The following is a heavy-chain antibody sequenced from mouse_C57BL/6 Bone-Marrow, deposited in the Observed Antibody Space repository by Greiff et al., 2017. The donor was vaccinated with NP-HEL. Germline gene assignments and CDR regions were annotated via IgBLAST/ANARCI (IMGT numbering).Heavy chain of an antibody. CDR1: GFNIKDYY. D-gene: IGHD2-2*01. J-gene: IGHJ1*03. CDR3: TTGLQRPPYWYFDV. Sequence: VQLQQSGAELVRPGASVKLSCTASGFNIKDYYMHWVKQRPEQGLEWIGRIDPEDGDTEYAPKFQGKATMTADTSSNTAYLQLSSLTSEDTAVYYCTTGLQRPPYWYFDVWGTGTTVTVSS. CDR2: IDPEDGDT. V-gene: IGHV14-1*01.